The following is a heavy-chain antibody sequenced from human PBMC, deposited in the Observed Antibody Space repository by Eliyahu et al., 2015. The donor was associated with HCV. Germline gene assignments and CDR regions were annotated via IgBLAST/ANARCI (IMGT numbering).Heavy chain of an antibody. CDR3: AREWTVGAVDGMDV. J-gene: IGHJ6*02. D-gene: IGHD1-26*01. CDR2: IWYDGSNK. Sequence: QVQLVESGGGVVQPGRSLRLSCAASGFXFSSYGMHWVRQAPGKGLEWVAVIWYDGSNKYYADSVKGRFTISRDNSKNTLYLQMNSLRAEDTAVYYCAREWTVGAVDGMDVWGQGTTVTVSS. CDR1: GFXFSSYG. V-gene: IGHV3-33*01.